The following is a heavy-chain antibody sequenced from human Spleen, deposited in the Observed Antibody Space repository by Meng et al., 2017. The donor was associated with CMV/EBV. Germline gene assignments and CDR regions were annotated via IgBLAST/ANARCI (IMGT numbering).Heavy chain of an antibody. CDR1: GLTFNLYW. J-gene: IGHJ4*02. CDR2: IYPGDSET. CDR3: GRLLTGYSNSWYYFDF. V-gene: IGHV5-51*01. Sequence: GESLKISCAASGLTFNLYWMSWVRQAPGKGLEWMGIIYPGDSETRYGPSFQGHVTISVDKSITTAFLQWSSLKASDTAMYYCGRLLTGYSNSWYYFDFWGQGTLVTVSS. D-gene: IGHD6-13*01.